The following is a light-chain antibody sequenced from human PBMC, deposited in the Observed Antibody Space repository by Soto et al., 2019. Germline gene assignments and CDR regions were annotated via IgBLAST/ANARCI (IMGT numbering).Light chain of an antibody. Sequence: QSVLTQSPSASGTPGQRVTISCSGSSSNIGSNTVNWYQQLPGTAPKLLIYMSGHRPSGVPDRFSGSMSGSSASLAISGLQSEDEDTYYCAAWDYSLNGVVFGGGTKLTVL. CDR2: MSG. CDR1: SSNIGSNT. CDR3: AAWDYSLNGVV. V-gene: IGLV1-44*01. J-gene: IGLJ2*01.